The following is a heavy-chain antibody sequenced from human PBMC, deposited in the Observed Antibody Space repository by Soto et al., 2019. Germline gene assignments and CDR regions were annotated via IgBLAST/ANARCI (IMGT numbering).Heavy chain of an antibody. D-gene: IGHD3-10*01. Sequence: QLQLQESGPGLVKPSETLSLTCTVSGGSISSSSYYWGWIRQPPGKGLEWIGSIYYSGSTYYNPSLKSRVTISVDTSKNQFSLKLSSVTAADTAVYYCARPPYYYGSGSYYFDYWGQGTLVTVSS. V-gene: IGHV4-39*01. CDR1: GGSISSSSYY. CDR2: IYYSGST. J-gene: IGHJ4*02. CDR3: ARPPYYYGSGSYYFDY.